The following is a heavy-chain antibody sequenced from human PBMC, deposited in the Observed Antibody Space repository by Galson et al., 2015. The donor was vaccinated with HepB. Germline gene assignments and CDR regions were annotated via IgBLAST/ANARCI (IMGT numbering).Heavy chain of an antibody. J-gene: IGHJ6*02. CDR2: ISYDGSNK. D-gene: IGHD5-18*01. V-gene: IGHV3-30-3*01. CDR1: GFTFSSYA. Sequence: SLRLSCAASGFTFSSYAMHWVRQAPGKGLEWVAVISYDGSNKYYADSVKGRFTISRDNSKNTLYPQMNSLRAEDTAVYYCARDLIPSTQSQLWDYYYYYYGMDVWGQGTTVTVSS. CDR3: ARDLIPSTQSQLWDYYYYYYGMDV.